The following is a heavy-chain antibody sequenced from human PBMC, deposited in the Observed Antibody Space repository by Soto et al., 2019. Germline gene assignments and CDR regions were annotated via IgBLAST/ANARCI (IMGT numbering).Heavy chain of an antibody. J-gene: IGHJ3*02. CDR3: ARHLSVSGAYGDYVSGAFDI. D-gene: IGHD4-17*01. Sequence: SETLSLTCTVSGGSISSYYWSWIRQPPGKGLEWIGYIYYSGSTNYNPSLKSRVTISVDTSKNQFSLKLSSVTAADTAVYYCARHLSVSGAYGDYVSGAFDIWGQGTMVTVSS. CDR2: IYYSGST. V-gene: IGHV4-59*08. CDR1: GGSISSYY.